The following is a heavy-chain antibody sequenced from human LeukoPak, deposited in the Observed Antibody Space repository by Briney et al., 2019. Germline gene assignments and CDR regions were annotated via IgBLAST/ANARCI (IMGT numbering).Heavy chain of an antibody. D-gene: IGHD5-18*01. Sequence: SETLSLTCTVSGGSISSGGYYWSWIRQPPGKGLEWIGYIYHSGSTYYNPSLKSRVTISVDRSKNQFSLKLSSVTAADTAVYYCARGFLQLWLWDPPAEWGQGTLVTVSS. J-gene: IGHJ4*02. V-gene: IGHV4-30-2*01. CDR2: IYHSGST. CDR1: GGSISSGGYY. CDR3: ARGFLQLWLWDPPAE.